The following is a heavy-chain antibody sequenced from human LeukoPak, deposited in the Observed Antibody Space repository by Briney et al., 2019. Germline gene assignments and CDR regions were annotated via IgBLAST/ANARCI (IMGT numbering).Heavy chain of an antibody. CDR1: GGSISSSSYC. CDR2: IYYSGST. D-gene: IGHD6-19*01. CDR3: AGRRGSGWNPIDY. J-gene: IGHJ4*02. Sequence: PSETLSLTCTVSGGSISSSSYCWGWIRQPPGKGLEWIGSIYYSGSTYYNPSLKSRVTISVDTSKNQFSLKLSSVTAADTAVYYCAGRRGSGWNPIDYWGQGTLVTVSS. V-gene: IGHV4-39*01.